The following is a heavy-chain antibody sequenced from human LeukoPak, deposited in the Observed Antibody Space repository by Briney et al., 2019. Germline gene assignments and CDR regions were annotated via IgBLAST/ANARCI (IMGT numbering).Heavy chain of an antibody. CDR3: AKVYYYGSGSLYGMDV. CDR2: ISWNSGSI. J-gene: IGHJ6*02. V-gene: IGHV3-9*01. CDR1: GFTFDDYA. Sequence: GRSLRLSCAASGFTFDDYAMHWVRQAPGKGLEWVSGISWNSGSIGYADSVKGRFTISRDNAKNSLYLQMNSLRAEDTALYYCAKVYYYGSGSLYGMDVWGQGTTVTVSS. D-gene: IGHD3-10*01.